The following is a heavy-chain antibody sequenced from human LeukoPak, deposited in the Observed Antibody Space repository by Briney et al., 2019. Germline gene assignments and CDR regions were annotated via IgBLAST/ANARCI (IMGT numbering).Heavy chain of an antibody. V-gene: IGHV5-51*01. CDR1: GYRFNNNW. Sequence: PGESLKISCTTSGYRFNNNWIAWVRQMPGRGLEWMAIIYPGDSETRYSPSFQGQVTVSVDKSINTAYLQWSSLKASDTATYYCARHALYKSEIGLFDYWGQGTLVTVSS. CDR2: IYPGDSET. J-gene: IGHJ4*02. D-gene: IGHD1-14*01. CDR3: ARHALYKSEIGLFDY.